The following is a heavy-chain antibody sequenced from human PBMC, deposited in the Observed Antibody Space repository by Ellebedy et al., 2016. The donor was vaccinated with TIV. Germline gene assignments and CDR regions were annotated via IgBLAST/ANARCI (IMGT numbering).Heavy chain of an antibody. CDR1: GFTLSGYE. D-gene: IGHD6-19*01. CDR2: IRATGTTK. CDR3: ARAGIAVARPLFDN. Sequence: PGGSLRLSCAASGFTLSGYEMNGVRQAPGKGLEWISYIRATGTTKFYADSVKGRFTISSDNAKNSLFLQMNSLRVEDTALYYCARAGIAVARPLFDNWGQGTLVTVSS. V-gene: IGHV3-48*03. J-gene: IGHJ4*02.